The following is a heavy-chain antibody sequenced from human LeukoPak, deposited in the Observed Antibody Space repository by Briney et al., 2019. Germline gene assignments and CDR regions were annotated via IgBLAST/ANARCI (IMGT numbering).Heavy chain of an antibody. Sequence: SETLSLTCAVYGGSFSGCYWSWIRQPPGKGLEWIGEINHSGSTNYNPSLKSRVTISVDTSKNQFSLKLSSVTAADTVVYYCARDANAFDIWGQGTMVTVSS. V-gene: IGHV4-34*01. CDR2: INHSGST. J-gene: IGHJ3*02. D-gene: IGHD2-2*01. CDR3: ARDANAFDI. CDR1: GGSFSGCY.